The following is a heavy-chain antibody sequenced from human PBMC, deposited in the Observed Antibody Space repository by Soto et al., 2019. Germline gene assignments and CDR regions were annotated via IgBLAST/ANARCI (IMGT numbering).Heavy chain of an antibody. CDR2: INPSDGYT. CDR3: ARGAVAGTWGNCFDP. Sequence: QVQLVQSGAEVKKPGASVKVSCKASGYTFTSYYMHWVRQAPGQGLEWLEIINPSDGYTNYAQKFQGRVTMTRDTSTSTVYMELSSLRSEDTAVYYCARGAVAGTWGNCFDPWGQGTLVTVSS. V-gene: IGHV1-46*01. CDR1: GYTFTSYY. D-gene: IGHD6-19*01. J-gene: IGHJ5*02.